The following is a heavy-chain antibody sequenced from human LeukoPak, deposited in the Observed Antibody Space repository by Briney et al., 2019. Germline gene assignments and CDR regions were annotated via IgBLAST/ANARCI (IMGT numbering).Heavy chain of an antibody. Sequence: GSLRLSCTVSGDSFADDAMTWVRQAPGKGLEWVGVIRSQAYSATTEYAASVKGRFTISRDDSKSIAHLQMNSLKTEDTAVYYCARPYYYDSSGYLSPFSGMDVWGQGTTVTVSS. V-gene: IGHV3-49*04. CDR3: ARPYYYDSSGYLSPFSGMDV. CDR2: IRSQAYSATT. J-gene: IGHJ6*02. CDR1: GDSFADDA. D-gene: IGHD3-22*01.